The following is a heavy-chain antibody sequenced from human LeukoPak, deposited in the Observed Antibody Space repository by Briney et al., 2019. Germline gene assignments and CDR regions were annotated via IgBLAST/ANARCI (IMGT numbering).Heavy chain of an antibody. CDR2: INHSGST. CDR1: GGSFSGYY. V-gene: IGHV4-34*01. Sequence: SETLSLTCAVYGGSFSGYYWSWIRQPPGKGLEWIGEINHSGSTNYNPSLKSRVTISVDTSKNQFSLKLSSVTAADTAVYYCARSRIAAAGAPYGCWGQGTLVTVSS. CDR3: ARSRIAAAGAPYGC. J-gene: IGHJ4*02. D-gene: IGHD6-13*01.